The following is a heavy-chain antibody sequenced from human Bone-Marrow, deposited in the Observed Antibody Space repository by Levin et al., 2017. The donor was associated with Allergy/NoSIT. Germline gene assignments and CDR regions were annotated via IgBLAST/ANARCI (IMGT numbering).Heavy chain of an antibody. CDR3: ANPLLGSGSYMNFDI. Sequence: GGSLRLSCAASGFTFSSYAMHWVRQAPGKGLEWVAVISYDGSNKYYADSVKGRFTISRDNSKNTLYLQMNSLRAEDTAVYYCANPLLGSGSYMNFDIWGQGTMVTVSS. D-gene: IGHD3-10*01. CDR2: ISYDGSNK. CDR1: GFTFSSYA. V-gene: IGHV3-30-3*01. J-gene: IGHJ3*02.